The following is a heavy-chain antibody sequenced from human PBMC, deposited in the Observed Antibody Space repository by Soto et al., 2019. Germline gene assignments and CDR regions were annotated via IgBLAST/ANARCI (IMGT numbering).Heavy chain of an antibody. D-gene: IGHD2-15*01. CDR2: ISYDGSNK. V-gene: IGHV3-30*18. CDR1: GFTFSSYV. Sequence: PGGSLRLSCAASGFTFSSYVMHWVRQAPGKGLEWVAVISYDGSNKYYADSVKGRFTISRDNSKNTLYLQMNSLRAEDTAVYYCAKAAKDIVVVVAATYYFDYWGQGTLVTVSS. CDR3: AKAAKDIVVVVAATYYFDY. J-gene: IGHJ4*02.